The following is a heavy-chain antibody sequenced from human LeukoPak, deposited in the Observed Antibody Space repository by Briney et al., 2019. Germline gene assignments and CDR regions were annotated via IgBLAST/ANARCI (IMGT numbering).Heavy chain of an antibody. Sequence: GGSLRLSCAASGFTFSSYSMNWVRQAPGKGLEWVSYISSSSSTIYYADSVKGRFTISRDNAKNSLYLQMNSLRAEDTAVYYCARDHSVSAAMVDPWGQGTLVTVSS. V-gene: IGHV3-48*01. CDR1: GFTFSSYS. J-gene: IGHJ5*02. CDR3: ARDHSVSAAMVDP. D-gene: IGHD5-18*01. CDR2: ISSSSSTI.